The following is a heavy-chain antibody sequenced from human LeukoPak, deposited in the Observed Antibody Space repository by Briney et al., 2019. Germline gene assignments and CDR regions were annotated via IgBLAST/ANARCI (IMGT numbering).Heavy chain of an antibody. V-gene: IGHV4-61*02. D-gene: IGHD6-13*01. J-gene: IGHJ6*03. Sequence: SQTLSLTCTVSGGSIRSGNYYWSWIRQPAGKGLEWIGRIYTSGSTNYNPSLKSRVTMSVDTSKNQFSLKLSSVTAADTAVYYCARVGSSSWSVYYYYYMDVWGKGTTVTISS. CDR2: IYTSGST. CDR1: GGSIRSGNYY. CDR3: ARVGSSSWSVYYYYYMDV.